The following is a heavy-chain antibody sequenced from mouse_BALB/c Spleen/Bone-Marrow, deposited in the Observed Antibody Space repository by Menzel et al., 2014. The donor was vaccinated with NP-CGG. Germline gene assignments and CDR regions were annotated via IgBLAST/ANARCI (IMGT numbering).Heavy chain of an antibody. V-gene: IGHV7-3*02. J-gene: IGHJ1*01. CDR2: IRNKANGYTT. CDR3: ARDISYGSSWGLDG. CDR1: GFTFTDYY. D-gene: IGHD1-3*01. Sequence: EVQLQESGGGLVQPGGSLRLSCATSGFTFTDYYMSWVRQPPGKALEWLGFIRNKANGYTTEYSASVKGRFTISRDNSQSVLYLQMSALRAEDSAAYYCARDISYGSSWGLDGWGAGTAVTVSS.